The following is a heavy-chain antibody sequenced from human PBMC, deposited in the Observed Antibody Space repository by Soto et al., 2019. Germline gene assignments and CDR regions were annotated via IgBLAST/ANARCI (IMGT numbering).Heavy chain of an antibody. J-gene: IGHJ5*02. CDR1: GGSISSSSYY. D-gene: IGHD2-2*01. CDR3: ASSQDIVVVPAAPNWFDP. Sequence: PSETLSLTCTVSGGSISSSSYYWGWVRQPPGKGLEWIGSIYYSGSTYYNPSLKSRVTISVDTSKNQFSLKLSSVTAADTAVYYCASSQDIVVVPAAPNWFDPWGQGTLVTVSS. CDR2: IYYSGST. V-gene: IGHV4-39*01.